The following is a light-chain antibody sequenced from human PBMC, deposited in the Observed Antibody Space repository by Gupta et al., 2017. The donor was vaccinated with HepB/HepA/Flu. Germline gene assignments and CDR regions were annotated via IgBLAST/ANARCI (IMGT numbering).Light chain of an antibody. CDR3: SSDASTDTLV. V-gene: IGLV2-11*01. J-gene: IGLJ1*01. Sequence: SALTQPRSVSGSPGQSVTISCTGTSSDVGGYDYVSWYQQHPAKAPILMFYDVSKRPSGVPGRFAASKAGNTASITISGREEEEDADYYYSSDASTDTLVFGTGTKLTVL. CDR2: DVS. CDR1: SSDVGGYDY.